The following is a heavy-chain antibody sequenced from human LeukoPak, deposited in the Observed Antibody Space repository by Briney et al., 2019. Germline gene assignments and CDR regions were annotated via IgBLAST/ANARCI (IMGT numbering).Heavy chain of an antibody. J-gene: IGHJ4*02. Sequence: GGSLRLSCAASGFTFSSYGMHWVRQAPGKGLEWVAAISYDGRNKEYVDSVKGRFTISRDNSKNTLYLQMNSLGAEDTAVYNCAKDRGYSHGFDYWGQGTLVTVSS. CDR3: AKDRGYSHGFDY. D-gene: IGHD5-18*01. CDR1: GFTFSSYG. V-gene: IGHV3-30*18. CDR2: ISYDGRNK.